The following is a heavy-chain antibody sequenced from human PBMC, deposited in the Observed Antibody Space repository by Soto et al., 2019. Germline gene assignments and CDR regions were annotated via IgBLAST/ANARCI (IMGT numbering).Heavy chain of an antibody. V-gene: IGHV3-30*18. Sequence: QVQLVESGGGVVQPGKSLRLSCAATGFIFRSYGVHWGRQAPGKGLEWVALISHDGNNAYYADAVNGRFTISRDNAKNTVSLQMNSLRAEDTAVYYCAKQGIEVAGTDYFDYWGQGALVTVAS. CDR1: GFIFRSYG. D-gene: IGHD6-19*01. CDR2: ISHDGNNA. J-gene: IGHJ4*02. CDR3: AKQGIEVAGTDYFDY.